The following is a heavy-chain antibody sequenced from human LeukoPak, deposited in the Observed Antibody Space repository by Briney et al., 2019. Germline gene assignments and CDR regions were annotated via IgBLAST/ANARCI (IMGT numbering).Heavy chain of an antibody. CDR3: ARDEVRPGEVVVIIY. D-gene: IGHD3-22*01. CDR1: GFTFSSYA. V-gene: IGHV3-30-3*01. Sequence: GALRLSCAASGFTFSSYAMHWVRRAPGKGLEWVAVISYDGSNKYYADSVKGRFTISRDNSKNTLYLQMNSLRAEDTAVYYCARDEVRPGEVVVIIYWGQGTLVTVSS. CDR2: ISYDGSNK. J-gene: IGHJ4*02.